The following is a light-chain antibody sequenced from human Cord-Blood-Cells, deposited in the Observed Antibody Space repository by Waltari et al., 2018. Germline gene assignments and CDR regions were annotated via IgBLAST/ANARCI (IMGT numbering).Light chain of an antibody. CDR2: DAS. CDR1: QSVSSY. CDR3: QQRSNWPYT. Sequence: EIVLTQSPATLSLSPGERATLSCSASQSVSSYLAWYQQKPGQAPRLLIYDASNRATGIPARFSGSGSGKDFTLTISSLEPEDFAVYYCQQRSNWPYTFGQGTKLEIK. J-gene: IGKJ2*01. V-gene: IGKV3-11*01.